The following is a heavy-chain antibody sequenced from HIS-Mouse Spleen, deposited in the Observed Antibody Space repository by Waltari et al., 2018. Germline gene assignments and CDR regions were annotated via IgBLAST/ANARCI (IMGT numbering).Heavy chain of an antibody. Sequence: QLQLQESGPGLVKPSETLSLTCTVSGGPISSRRYYWGWIRQPPGKGLEWIGSIYYSGRTYYNPSLKSRVTISVDTSKNQFSLKLSSVTAADTAVYYCAREIPYSSSWYDWYFDLWGRGTLVTVSS. D-gene: IGHD6-13*01. J-gene: IGHJ2*01. V-gene: IGHV4-39*07. CDR1: GGPISSRRYY. CDR2: IYYSGRT. CDR3: AREIPYSSSWYDWYFDL.